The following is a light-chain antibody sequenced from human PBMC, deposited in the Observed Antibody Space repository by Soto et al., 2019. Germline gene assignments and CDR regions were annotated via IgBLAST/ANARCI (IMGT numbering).Light chain of an antibody. V-gene: IGKV3-15*01. CDR3: QQSNNWPYT. CDR2: GAS. J-gene: IGKJ2*01. CDR1: QSVSDN. Sequence: EIVMTQSPATLSVSPGERATLSCRASQSVSDNLAWYQQKPRQAPRLLIYGASTRATGIPARFSGSGSGTEFTLTISSLQSEDFAVYYCQQSNNWPYTFGQGTKLDIK.